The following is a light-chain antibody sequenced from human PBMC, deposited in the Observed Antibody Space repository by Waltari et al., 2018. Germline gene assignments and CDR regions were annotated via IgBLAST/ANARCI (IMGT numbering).Light chain of an antibody. CDR2: DVR. CDR3: RSFTSSNAWV. CDR1: SSDVGGYNY. V-gene: IGLV2-14*03. Sequence: QSALTQPASVSGSPGQSITISCTGTSSDVGGYNYVSWYQQHPGKAPKLMIYDVRNRPSGVSNRFSGSKSGNTASLTISGLQAEDEADYYCRSFTSSNAWVFGGGTKLTVL. J-gene: IGLJ3*02.